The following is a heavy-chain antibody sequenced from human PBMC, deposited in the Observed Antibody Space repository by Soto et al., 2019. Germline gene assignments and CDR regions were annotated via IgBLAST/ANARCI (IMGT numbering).Heavy chain of an antibody. CDR3: ARAPYSSSWYYPWYYFDY. Sequence: QVQLVESGGGVVQPGRSLRLSCAASGFTFSSYAMHWVRQAPGKGLEWVAVISYDGNNKYYADSVKDRFTISRDNSKNTLYLQMNSLRAEDTAVYYCARAPYSSSWYYPWYYFDYWGQGTLVTVSS. CDR2: ISYDGNNK. CDR1: GFTFSSYA. J-gene: IGHJ4*02. V-gene: IGHV3-30-3*01. D-gene: IGHD6-13*01.